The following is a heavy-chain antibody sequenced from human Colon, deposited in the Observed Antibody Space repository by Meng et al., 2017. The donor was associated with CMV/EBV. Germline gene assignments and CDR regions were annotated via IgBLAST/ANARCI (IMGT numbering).Heavy chain of an antibody. Sequence: VGWVGGGVVLVRLVGSLGLSCAASGFTFSSYAMSWVRQAPGKGLRWVSAISGSGGSTDYADSVKGRFTISRDNSKNTLYLQMNSLRAEDTAVYYCAHSKPMIVAPGFDYWGQGTLVTVSS. CDR2: ISGSGGST. CDR3: AHSKPMIVAPGFDY. CDR1: GFTFSSYA. D-gene: IGHD3-22*01. J-gene: IGHJ4*02. V-gene: IGHV3-23*04.